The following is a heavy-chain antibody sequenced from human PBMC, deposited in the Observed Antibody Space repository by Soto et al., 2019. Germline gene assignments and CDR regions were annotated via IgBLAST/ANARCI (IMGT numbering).Heavy chain of an antibody. Sequence: ASVKVSCKASGYTFTSYGISWVRQAPGQGLEWMGWISAYNGNTNYAQKLQGRVTMTTDTSTSTAYMELRSLRSDDTAVYYCARAGYCNSTSCSAPYYYMDVWGKGTTVTVSS. J-gene: IGHJ6*03. D-gene: IGHD2-2*03. CDR3: ARAGYCNSTSCSAPYYYMDV. CDR1: GYTFTSYG. CDR2: ISAYNGNT. V-gene: IGHV1-18*01.